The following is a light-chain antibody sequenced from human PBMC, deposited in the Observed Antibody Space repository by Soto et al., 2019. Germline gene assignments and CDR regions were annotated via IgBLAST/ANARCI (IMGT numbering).Light chain of an antibody. CDR3: QQSYSTPPWT. CDR2: DAS. J-gene: IGKJ1*01. Sequence: DIQLPQSHSSLSASVGDKVTITCRASQSIRSYLNWVQQKPGKAPKLLIYDASSLQTGVPSRFSGSGSGTDFSLTISSLQPEDFATYYCQQSYSTPPWTFGQGTKVDIK. V-gene: IGKV1-39*01. CDR1: QSIRSY.